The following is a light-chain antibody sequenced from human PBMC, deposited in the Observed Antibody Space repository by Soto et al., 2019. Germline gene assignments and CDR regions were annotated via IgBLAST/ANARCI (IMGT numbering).Light chain of an antibody. J-gene: IGKJ2*01. CDR3: MQGTHWPPMYT. CDR1: QSLVYSDGNTY. V-gene: IGKV2-30*01. Sequence: DVVMTQSPLSLPVTLGQPASISCRSSQSLVYSDGNTYLNWFQQRPGQSPRRLIYKVYNRDSGVPDRFSGSGSGTDFTLKISRVEAEDVGVYYSMQGTHWPPMYTFGQGTKLEIK. CDR2: KVY.